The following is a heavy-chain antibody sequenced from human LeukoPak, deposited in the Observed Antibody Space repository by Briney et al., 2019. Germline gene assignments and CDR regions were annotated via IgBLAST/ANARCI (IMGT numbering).Heavy chain of an antibody. J-gene: IGHJ4*02. D-gene: IGHD2-2*01. CDR3: ARHRSPSSLSFFDI. V-gene: IGHV4-4*09. Sequence: SETLSLTCTVSGASISSYYWSWIRQPPGKGLEWIGYIYTSETTNFNPAIRSRVTISIDTSKNQVSLRLSSVTAADTALYYCARHRSPSSLSFFDIWGQGMLVIVSS. CDR1: GASISSYY. CDR2: IYTSETT.